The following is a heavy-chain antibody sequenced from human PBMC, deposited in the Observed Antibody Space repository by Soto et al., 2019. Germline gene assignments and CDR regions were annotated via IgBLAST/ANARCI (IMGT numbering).Heavy chain of an antibody. J-gene: IGHJ6*02. CDR2: IMPIFGTP. V-gene: IGHV1-69*12. CDR1: GGTFSSYA. Sequence: QVQLVQSGSEVKKPGSSVKVSCKASGGTFSSYAISWVRQVPGQGLEWMGGIMPIFGTPDYAQKFQGRVTITADESTSIAYMELSSLRSEDTGVYYCARAKDRPQLGGNSYYIMDVWGQGTTVTVSS. CDR3: ARAKDRPQLGGNSYYIMDV. D-gene: IGHD3-10*01.